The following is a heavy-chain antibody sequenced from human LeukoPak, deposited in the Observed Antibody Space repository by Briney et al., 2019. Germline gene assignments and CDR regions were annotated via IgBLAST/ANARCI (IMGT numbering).Heavy chain of an antibody. CDR3: ARVLRYYDSSGYGYYFDY. Sequence: GGSLRLSCAASGFTVSSNYMSWVRQAPGKGLEWVSVIYSGGSTYYADSVKGRFTISRDNSKNTLYLQMNSLRAEDTAVYYCARVLRYYDSSGYGYYFDYRGQGTLVTVSS. D-gene: IGHD3-22*01. CDR1: GFTVSSNY. V-gene: IGHV3-53*01. J-gene: IGHJ4*02. CDR2: IYSGGST.